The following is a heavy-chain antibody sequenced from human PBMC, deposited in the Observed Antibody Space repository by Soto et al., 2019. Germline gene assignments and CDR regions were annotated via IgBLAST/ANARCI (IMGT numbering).Heavy chain of an antibody. CDR3: ARETMASSVFGY. J-gene: IGHJ4*02. CDR2: INPNSGGT. V-gene: IGHV1-2*02. CDR1: GYTFTGYF. Sequence: GASVKVSCKASGYTFTGYFIHWVRQAPGQGLEWMGWINPNSGGTKYAQKFQGRVTMTRDTSISTAYMELSRLRSDDTAVYYCARETMASSVFGYWGQGTLVTVSS. D-gene: IGHD3-10*01.